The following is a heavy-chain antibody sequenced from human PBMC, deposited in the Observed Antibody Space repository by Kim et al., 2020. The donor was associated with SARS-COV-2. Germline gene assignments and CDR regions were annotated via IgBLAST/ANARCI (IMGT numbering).Heavy chain of an antibody. D-gene: IGHD2-15*01. CDR3: ARHKSQDVATPAY. J-gene: IGHJ4*02. Sequence: GESLKISCKGSGYSCTTYWIGWVRQLPGKGLEWMGIIHPEDSATRYRPSFQGQVTMSVDKSTSTAYLQWSSLKASDTAMYYCARHKSQDVATPAYWGQGTLVTVSS. CDR2: IHPEDSAT. V-gene: IGHV5-51*01. CDR1: GYSCTTYW.